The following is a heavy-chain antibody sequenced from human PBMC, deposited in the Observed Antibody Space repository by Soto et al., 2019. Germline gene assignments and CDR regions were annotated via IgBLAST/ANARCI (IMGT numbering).Heavy chain of an antibody. CDR1: GFTFSSHG. CDR2: IWYDGSKK. D-gene: IGHD4-17*01. J-gene: IGHJ4*02. Sequence: PGGSLRLSCAASGFTFSSHGMHWVRQAPGKGLEWVAVIWYDGSKKFYADSVKGRFTISRDNSKNTVDLQVNSLRAEDTAVYYCARYYGDYGSFDYWGQGTLVTVSS. CDR3: ARYYGDYGSFDY. V-gene: IGHV3-33*01.